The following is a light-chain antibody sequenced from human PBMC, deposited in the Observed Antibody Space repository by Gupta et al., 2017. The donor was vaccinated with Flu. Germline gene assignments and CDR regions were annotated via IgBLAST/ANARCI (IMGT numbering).Light chain of an antibody. Sequence: IVLTQSPGTLSLSPGERATLSCRASQSVSSSYLAWYQQKAGQAPRLLIYRASSRATGIPDRFSGSGSGTDFTLTISRLEPEDFAVYYCQQYGSSLFTFGPGTKVDIK. V-gene: IGKV3-20*01. CDR2: RAS. J-gene: IGKJ3*01. CDR1: QSVSSSY. CDR3: QQYGSSLFT.